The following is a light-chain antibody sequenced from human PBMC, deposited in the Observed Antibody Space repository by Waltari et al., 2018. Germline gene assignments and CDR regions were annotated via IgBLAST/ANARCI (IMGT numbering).Light chain of an antibody. CDR1: SGHSSNV. CDR3: QTGGHGTWV. Sequence: HLVLTQSPSASAPLGAPVKLTCTLSSGHSSNVIAWLQQQPEKGPRYLMKVNSDGSHSKGDKLPDRFSGSSSGTEHYLTISSLQSEDEADYYCQTGGHGTWVFGGGTKLTVL. J-gene: IGLJ3*02. CDR2: VNSDGSH. V-gene: IGLV4-69*01.